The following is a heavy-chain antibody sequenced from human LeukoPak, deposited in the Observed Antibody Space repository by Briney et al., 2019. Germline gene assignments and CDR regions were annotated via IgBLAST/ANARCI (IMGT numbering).Heavy chain of an antibody. J-gene: IGHJ4*02. CDR1: GYTFTSYD. Sequence: ASVKVSCKASGYTFTSYDINWVRQATGQGLEWMGWMNPNSGNTGYAQKFQGRVTITRNTSISTAYMELSSLRSEDTAVYYCARGYCTNGVCHGVGYWGQGTLVTVSS. D-gene: IGHD2-8*01. CDR3: ARGYCTNGVCHGVGY. CDR2: MNPNSGNT. V-gene: IGHV1-8*03.